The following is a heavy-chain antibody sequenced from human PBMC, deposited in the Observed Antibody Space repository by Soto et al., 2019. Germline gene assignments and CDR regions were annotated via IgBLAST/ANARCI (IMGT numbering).Heavy chain of an antibody. CDR2: FDPEDGET. J-gene: IGHJ3*02. CDR1: GYTLTELS. D-gene: IGHD3-22*01. CDR3: ATATSHVTMMDDALDI. Sequence: QVQLVQSGAEVKKPGASVKVSCKVSGYTLTELSMHWVRQAPGKGLEWMGGFDPEDGETIYAQKFQGRVTMTEDTSTATAYMELSRRRSEDTAVYYCATATSHVTMMDDALDIWGQGTMVTVSS. V-gene: IGHV1-24*01.